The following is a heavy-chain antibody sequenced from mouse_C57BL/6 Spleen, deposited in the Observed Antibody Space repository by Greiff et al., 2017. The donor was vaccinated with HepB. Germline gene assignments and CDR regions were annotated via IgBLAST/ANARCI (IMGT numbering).Heavy chain of an antibody. CDR1: GFSLTSYG. CDR2: IWSGGST. J-gene: IGHJ2*01. V-gene: IGHV2-2*01. CDR3: ARGDYISHFDY. Sequence: QVQLKESGPGLVQPSQSLSITCTVSGFSLTSYGVHWVRQSPGKGLEWLGVIWSGGSTDYNAAFISRLSISKDNSKSQVFFKMNSLQADDTAIYYCARGDYISHFDYWGQGTTLTVSS. D-gene: IGHD2-12*01.